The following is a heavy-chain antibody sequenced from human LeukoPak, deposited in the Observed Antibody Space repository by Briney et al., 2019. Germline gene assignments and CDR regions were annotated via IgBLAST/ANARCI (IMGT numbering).Heavy chain of an antibody. CDR2: INHSGST. CDR3: ASESRVRLDY. CDR1: GGSFSGYY. D-gene: IGHD4/OR15-4a*01. J-gene: IGHJ4*02. Sequence: PSETLSLTCAVYGGSFSGYYWSWIRQPPGKGLEWIGEINHSGSTNYNPSLKSRVTISVGTSKNQFSLKLSSVTAADTAVYYCASESRVRLDYWGQGTLVTVSS. V-gene: IGHV4-34*01.